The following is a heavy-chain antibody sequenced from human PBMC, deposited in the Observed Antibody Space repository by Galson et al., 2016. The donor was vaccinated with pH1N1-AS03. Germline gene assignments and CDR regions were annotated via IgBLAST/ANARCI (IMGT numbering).Heavy chain of an antibody. CDR3: AKDKGLGGGSCYQY. CDR1: GFTFGSFA. Sequence: SLRLSCAASGFTFGSFAMSWVRQAPGKGLEWVSAISDSGNNTYYGDSVKGRLTISRDNSKNMLYLQMNSLRAEDTAVYYCAKDKGLGGGSCYQYWGQGTLVTVSS. J-gene: IGHJ4*02. V-gene: IGHV3-23*01. CDR2: ISDSGNNT. D-gene: IGHD2-15*01.